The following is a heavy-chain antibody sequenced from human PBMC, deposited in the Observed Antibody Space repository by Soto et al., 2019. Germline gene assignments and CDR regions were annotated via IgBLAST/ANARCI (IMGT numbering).Heavy chain of an antibody. Sequence: QITLEESGPALVKPTQTLTLTCTFSGFSLNTRAVGVGWIRQPPGKALEWLAFIYWDDNKYYSPSLKSRLTITKDTSKNQVVLSMTNTGPVDTATYYCALGAGWLFDYWGQGTQVTVSS. CDR3: ALGAGWLFDY. D-gene: IGHD6-19*01. CDR1: GFSLNTRAVG. CDR2: IYWDDNK. J-gene: IGHJ4*02. V-gene: IGHV2-5*02.